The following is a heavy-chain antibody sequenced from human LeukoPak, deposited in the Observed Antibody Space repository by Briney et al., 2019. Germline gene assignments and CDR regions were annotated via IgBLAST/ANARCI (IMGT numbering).Heavy chain of an antibody. CDR2: IYSDGST. Sequence: PGGSLRLSCAASGFTVSSKYMSWVRQAPGKGLEWVSVIYSDGSTYYADSVKGRFTISRDNSKNTVDLQMNSLRVEDTAVYYCAMRGNTWYDCWGQGTLVTVSS. V-gene: IGHV3-53*01. CDR3: AMRGNTWYDC. D-gene: IGHD6-13*01. J-gene: IGHJ4*02. CDR1: GFTVSSKY.